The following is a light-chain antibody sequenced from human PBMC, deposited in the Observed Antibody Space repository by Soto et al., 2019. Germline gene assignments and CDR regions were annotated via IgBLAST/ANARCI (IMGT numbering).Light chain of an antibody. V-gene: IGKV1-5*01. Sequence: DIQMPPSPSIQRADPGYRFTITFRASQSISNWLAWYQQKPGTATKILIYHAYTLESGVKSRFSGSGSGTEFTLTIRSMQPEDFATYYCIKHNSYPWTFGQGTKGDIK. J-gene: IGKJ1*01. CDR1: QSISNW. CDR2: HAY. CDR3: IKHNSYPWT.